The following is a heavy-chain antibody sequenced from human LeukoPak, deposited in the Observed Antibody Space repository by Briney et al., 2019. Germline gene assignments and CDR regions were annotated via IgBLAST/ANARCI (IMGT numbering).Heavy chain of an antibody. D-gene: IGHD6-19*01. CDR2: INPNSGGT. Sequence: ASVKVSCRASGYTFTGYYMHWVRQAPGQGLEWMGRINPNSGGTNYAQKFQGRATMTRDTSISTAYMELSRLRSDDTAVYYCARGPKYSSGWSYWGQGTLVTVSS. CDR3: ARGPKYSSGWSY. J-gene: IGHJ4*02. V-gene: IGHV1-2*06. CDR1: GYTFTGYY.